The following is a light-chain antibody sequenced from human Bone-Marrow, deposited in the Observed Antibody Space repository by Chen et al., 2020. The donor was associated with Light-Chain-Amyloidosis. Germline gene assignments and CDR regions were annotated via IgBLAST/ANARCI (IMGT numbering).Light chain of an antibody. CDR3: QVWDRSSDRPV. V-gene: IGLV3-21*02. CDR1: NIGSTS. J-gene: IGLJ3*02. CDR2: DNS. Sequence: SYVLTQPSSVSVAPGQTATIACWGNNIGSTSVHWYQQTPGQAPLLVVYDNSDRPSGIPEGLSGSNSGNTATLTISRVEAGDEADDYCQVWDRSSDRPVFGGGTKLTVL.